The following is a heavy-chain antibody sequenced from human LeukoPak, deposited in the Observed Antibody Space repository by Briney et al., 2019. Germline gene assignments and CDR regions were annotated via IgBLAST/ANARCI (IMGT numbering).Heavy chain of an antibody. J-gene: IGHJ4*02. Sequence: GGSLRLSCAASGFTFSTYAMSWVRQAPGKGLQWVSAVSGSGGSTYYADSVKGRFTISRDNSKNTLYLQMNSLRVEDTAVYYCTKGLYYDFWSGYSVTDYWGQGTLVTVSS. D-gene: IGHD3-3*01. CDR1: GFTFSTYA. V-gene: IGHV3-23*01. CDR2: VSGSGGST. CDR3: TKGLYYDFWSGYSVTDY.